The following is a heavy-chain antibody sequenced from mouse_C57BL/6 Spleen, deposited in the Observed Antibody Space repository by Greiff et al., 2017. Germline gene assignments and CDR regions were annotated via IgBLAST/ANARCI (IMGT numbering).Heavy chain of an antibody. J-gene: IGHJ4*01. D-gene: IGHD5-1*01. Sequence: VKVVESGPELVKPGASVKISCKASGYAFSSSWMNWVKQRPGKGLEWIGRIYPGDGDTNYNGKFKGKATLTADKSSSTAYMQLSSLTSEDSAVYFCARSSNYYAMDYWGQGTSVTVSS. CDR3: ARSSNYYAMDY. CDR2: IYPGDGDT. V-gene: IGHV1-82*01. CDR1: GYAFSSSW.